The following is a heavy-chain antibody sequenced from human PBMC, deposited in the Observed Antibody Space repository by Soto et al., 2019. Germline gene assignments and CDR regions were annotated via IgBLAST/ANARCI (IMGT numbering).Heavy chain of an antibody. CDR3: AREQIRWLSTSDY. CDR1: GFTFSSYS. J-gene: IGHJ4*02. Sequence: GGSLRLSCAASGFTFSSYSMNWVRQAPGKGLEWVSSISSSSSYIYYADSVKGRFTISRDNAKNSLYLQMNSLRAEDTAVYYCAREQIRWLSTSDYWGQGTLVTVSS. V-gene: IGHV3-21*01. CDR2: ISSSSSYI. D-gene: IGHD6-19*01.